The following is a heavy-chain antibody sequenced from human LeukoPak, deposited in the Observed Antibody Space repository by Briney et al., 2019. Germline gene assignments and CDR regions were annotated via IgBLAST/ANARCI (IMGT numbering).Heavy chain of an antibody. V-gene: IGHV3-74*01. Sequence: GGSLRLSCAASGFTFSSYWMHWVRQAPGKGLVWVSRLSYDGRTTRSADSVKGRFIISRDDAKNTLYLQMNSLRVEDTAVYYCARAGSYRFDFWGQGPLVTVSS. CDR3: ARAGSYRFDF. J-gene: IGHJ4*02. D-gene: IGHD3-10*01. CDR2: LSYDGRTT. CDR1: GFTFSSYW.